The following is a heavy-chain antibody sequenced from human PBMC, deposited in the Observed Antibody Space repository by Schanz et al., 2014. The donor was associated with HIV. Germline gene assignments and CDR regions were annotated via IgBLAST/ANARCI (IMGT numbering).Heavy chain of an antibody. J-gene: IGHJ4*02. CDR2: ISGYKGNT. D-gene: IGHD3-10*01. CDR3: ARVGSGSYYVRYFDY. Sequence: QIQLVQSGAEVKKPGASVKVSCRASGYTFTTYGITWVRQAPGQGLEWMGWISGYKGNTNYAQKLQGRVTMTTDTSTSTAYMALRSLRSNATAVYYCARVGSGSYYVRYFDYWGQGTLVTVSS. V-gene: IGHV1-18*01. CDR1: GYTFTTYG.